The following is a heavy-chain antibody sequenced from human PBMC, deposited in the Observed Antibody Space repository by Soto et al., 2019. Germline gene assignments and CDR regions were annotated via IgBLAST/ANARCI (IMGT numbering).Heavy chain of an antibody. CDR3: ARAGTIFGVVNYFDY. CDR2: IYYSGST. Sequence: SSETLSLTCTVSGGSISSGDYYWSWIRQPPGKGLEWIGYIYYSGSTYYNPSLKSRVAISVDTSKNQLSLKLSSVTAADTAVYYCARAGTIFGVVNYFDYRGQGTLVTVSS. J-gene: IGHJ4*02. V-gene: IGHV4-30-4*01. CDR1: GGSISSGDYY. D-gene: IGHD3-3*01.